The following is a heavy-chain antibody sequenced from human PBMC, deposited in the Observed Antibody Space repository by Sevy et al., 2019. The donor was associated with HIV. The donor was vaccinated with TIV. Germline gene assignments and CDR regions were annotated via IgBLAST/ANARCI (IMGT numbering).Heavy chain of an antibody. CDR3: AAAMVRGVINAYYGMDV. CDR2: IYYSGST. D-gene: IGHD3-10*01. V-gene: IGHV4-59*01. Sequence: SETLSLTCTVSGGSISSYYWSWIRQPPGKGLEWIGYIYYSGSTNYNPSLRSRVTISVDKSKNQFSLKLSSVTAADTAVYYYAAAMVRGVINAYYGMDVWGQGTTVTVSS. J-gene: IGHJ6*02. CDR1: GGSISSYY.